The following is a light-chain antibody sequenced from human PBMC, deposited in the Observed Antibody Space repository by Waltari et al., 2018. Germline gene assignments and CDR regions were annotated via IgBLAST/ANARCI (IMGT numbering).Light chain of an antibody. Sequence: EIVMTQSPATLSVSPGERATLSCRASQSISNNLAWYQQKPGQAPRLLVYGASTRVTGIPARFSGSGSGTEFTLTISSLQSEDFAVYYCQQYYNWPQTFGQGTKLEIK. V-gene: IGKV3-15*01. CDR3: QQYYNWPQT. J-gene: IGKJ2*01. CDR1: QSISNN. CDR2: GAS.